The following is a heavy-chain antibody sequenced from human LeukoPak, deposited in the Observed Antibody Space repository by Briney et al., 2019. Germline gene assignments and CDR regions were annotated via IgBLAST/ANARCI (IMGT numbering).Heavy chain of an antibody. CDR1: GFTFSDYY. J-gene: IGHJ4*02. Sequence: GGSLRLSCAAFGFTFSDYYMSWIRQAPGKGLEWVSYISSSGTTIYYADSVKGRFTISRDNAKNSLYLQMNSLRAEDTAVYYCARAVKSSSSFPHSHDYWGQGTLVTVSS. V-gene: IGHV3-11*01. CDR3: ARAVKSSSSFPHSHDY. D-gene: IGHD2-2*01. CDR2: ISSSGTTI.